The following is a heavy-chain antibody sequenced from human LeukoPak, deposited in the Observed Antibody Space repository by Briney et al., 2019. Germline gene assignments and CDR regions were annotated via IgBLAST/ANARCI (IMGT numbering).Heavy chain of an antibody. J-gene: IGHJ4*02. Sequence: PGGSLRLSCAASGFTFDDYAMHWARQAPGKGLEWVSGISWNSGSIGYADSVKGRFTISRDNAKNSLYLQMNSLRAEDTALYYCAKGVGATRSGYFDYWGQGTLVTVSS. CDR1: GFTFDDYA. CDR2: ISWNSGSI. D-gene: IGHD1-26*01. V-gene: IGHV3-9*01. CDR3: AKGVGATRSGYFDY.